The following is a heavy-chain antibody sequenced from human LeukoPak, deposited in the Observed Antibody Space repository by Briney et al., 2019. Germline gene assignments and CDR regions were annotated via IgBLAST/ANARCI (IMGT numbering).Heavy chain of an antibody. J-gene: IGHJ4*02. D-gene: IGHD3-22*01. Sequence: GGSLRLSCADSGFTFSSYSMNWVRQAPGKGLEWVSCISSSSSYIYYADSVKGRFTISRDNAKNSLYLQMNSLRAEDTAVYYCATDRGYSSFDYWGQGTLVTVSS. CDR1: GFTFSSYS. CDR3: ATDRGYSSFDY. CDR2: ISSSSSYI. V-gene: IGHV3-21*01.